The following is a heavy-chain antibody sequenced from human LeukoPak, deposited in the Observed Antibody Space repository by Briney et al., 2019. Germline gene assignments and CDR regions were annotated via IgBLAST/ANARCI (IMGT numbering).Heavy chain of an antibody. CDR2: ISGSGGST. Sequence: PSGYLRLYCAASGFTCSSYAMSWVRPAPGKGLEWVLAISGSGGSTYYADSVKGRFTISRANCKNTLDLQMHSLEAEDPAVSYNAKDLPRSYYGSGRVSWGQGTLVSVFS. J-gene: IGHJ5*02. CDR3: AKDLPRSYYGSGRVS. V-gene: IGHV3-23*01. CDR1: GFTCSSYA. D-gene: IGHD3-10*01.